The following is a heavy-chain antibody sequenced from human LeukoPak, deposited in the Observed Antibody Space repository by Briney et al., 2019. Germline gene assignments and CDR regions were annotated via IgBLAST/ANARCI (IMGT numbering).Heavy chain of an antibody. CDR3: ARQDYGDY. CDR2: IYYSGST. J-gene: IGHJ4*02. V-gene: IGHV4-39*07. CDR1: GGSISSSSYY. Sequence: SETLSLTCTVSGGSISSSSYYWGWIRQPPGKGLEWIGSIYYSGSTYYNPSLKSRVTISVDTSKNQFSLKLSSVTAADTAVYYCARQDYGDYWSQGTLVTVSS.